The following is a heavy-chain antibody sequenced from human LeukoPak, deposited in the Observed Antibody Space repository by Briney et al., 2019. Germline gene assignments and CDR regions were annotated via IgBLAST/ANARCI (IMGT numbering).Heavy chain of an antibody. CDR1: GFTFSSYE. CDR3: ARRSSTSSPGLN. J-gene: IGHJ4*02. V-gene: IGHV3-48*03. D-gene: IGHD2-2*01. Sequence: PGGSLRLSCAASGFTFSSYEMNWVRQAPGKGLEWVSYISSSGSTIYYADSVKGRFTISRDNAKNSLYLQMNSLRAEDTAVYYCARRSSTSSPGLNWGQGTLVTVSS. CDR2: ISSSGSTI.